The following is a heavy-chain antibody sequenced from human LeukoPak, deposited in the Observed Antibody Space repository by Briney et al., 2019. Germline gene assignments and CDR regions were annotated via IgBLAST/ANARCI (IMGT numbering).Heavy chain of an antibody. CDR2: ISATITYR. CDR1: GFSFNIYN. Sequence: GGSLRLSCAASGFSFNIYNMNWVRQAPGKGLEWVSSISATITYRYYADSVRGRFTISRDDAKNSLYLQMNSLRPEDTAIYYCARDVSPYDEIEGNWFDPWGQGTLVTVSS. CDR3: ARDVSPYDEIEGNWFDP. V-gene: IGHV3-21*06. J-gene: IGHJ5*02. D-gene: IGHD3-16*01.